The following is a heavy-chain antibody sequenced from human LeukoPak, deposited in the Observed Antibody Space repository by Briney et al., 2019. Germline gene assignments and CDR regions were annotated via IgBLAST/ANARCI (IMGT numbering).Heavy chain of an antibody. V-gene: IGHV4-59*01. D-gene: IGHD4-23*01. CDR2: IYYSGST. Sequence: SETLSLTCTVSGGSISSYYWSWIRQPPGKGLEWIGYIYYSGSTNYNPSLKSRVTISVDTSKNQFSLKLSSVTAADTAVYYCARSYDYGGAPSDYWGQGTLVTVSS. J-gene: IGHJ4*02. CDR1: GGSISSYY. CDR3: ARSYDYGGAPSDY.